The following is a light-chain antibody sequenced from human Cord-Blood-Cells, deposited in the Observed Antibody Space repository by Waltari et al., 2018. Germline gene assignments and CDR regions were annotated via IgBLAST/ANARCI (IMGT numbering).Light chain of an antibody. CDR1: SRDVGGYNY. CDR2: DVS. J-gene: IGLJ2*01. CDR3: SSDTSSSTLV. Sequence: QSALTQPASASGSPGQSITISCTGTSRDVGGYNYVSWYQQNPDKAPQLLIYDVSNRPSGVSNRFSGAKSGNTAALTISGLQAEDEADYYCSSDTSSSTLVFGGGTKLTVL. V-gene: IGLV2-14*01.